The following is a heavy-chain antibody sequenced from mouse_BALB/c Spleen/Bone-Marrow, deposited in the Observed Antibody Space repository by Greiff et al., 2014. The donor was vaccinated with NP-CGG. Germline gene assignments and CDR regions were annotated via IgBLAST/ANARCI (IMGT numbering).Heavy chain of an antibody. D-gene: IGHD1-1*01. CDR1: GFNIKDTY. J-gene: IGHJ3*01. Sequence: VHVKQSGAELVKPGASVKLSCTASGFNIKDTYMHWGKQRPEQGLEWIGRIDPANGNTKYDPKFQGKATITADTSSNTAYLQLSSLTSEDTAVYYCAIYYYGSSGFAYWGQGTLVTVSA. CDR3: AIYYYGSSGFAY. CDR2: IDPANGNT. V-gene: IGHV14-3*02.